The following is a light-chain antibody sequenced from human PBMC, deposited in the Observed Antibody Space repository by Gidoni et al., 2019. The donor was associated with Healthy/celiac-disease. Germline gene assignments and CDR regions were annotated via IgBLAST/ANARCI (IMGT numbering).Light chain of an antibody. CDR3: QRYNTYAS. J-gene: IGKJ4*02. CDR1: QSVSDW. V-gene: IGKV1-5*03. Sequence: DIHMTQSPPTLSASVGDRVTITCRASQSVSDWLAWYPQKPGKVPKILIYRASRLESGVPSRFSGSGSGTEFTLTISSLQHDDFATYYCQRYNTYASFGGGTMV. CDR2: RAS.